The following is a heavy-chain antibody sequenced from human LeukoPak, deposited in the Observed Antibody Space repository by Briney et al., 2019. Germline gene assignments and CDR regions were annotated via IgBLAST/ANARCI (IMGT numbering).Heavy chain of an antibody. CDR3: GTHSGRTGSVD. CDR2: ISGSGNDI. V-gene: IGHV3-11*01. CDR1: GFIFSDYY. D-gene: IGHD3/OR15-3a*01. J-gene: IGHJ4*02. Sequence: KPGGSLRLSCATSGFIFSDYYMSWIRQAPGKGLEWASYISGSGNDISYADSVKGRFTISRDNAKGSLYLQMNSLRAADTAVYYCGTHSGRTGSVDWGQGTLVTVSS.